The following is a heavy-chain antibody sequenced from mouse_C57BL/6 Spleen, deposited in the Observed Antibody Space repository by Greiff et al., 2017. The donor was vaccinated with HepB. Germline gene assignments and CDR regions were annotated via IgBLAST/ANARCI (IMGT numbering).Heavy chain of an antibody. CDR1: GFTFSDYY. J-gene: IGHJ4*01. Sequence: EVKVEESGGGLVQPGGSLKLSCAASGFTFSDYYMYWVRQTPEKRLEWVAYISNGGGSTYYPDTVKGRFTISRDNAKNTLYLQMSRLKSEDTAMYYCARQAYGSSPYYYAMDYWGQGTSVTVSS. CDR2: ISNGGGST. CDR3: ARQAYGSSPYYYAMDY. D-gene: IGHD1-1*01. V-gene: IGHV5-12*01.